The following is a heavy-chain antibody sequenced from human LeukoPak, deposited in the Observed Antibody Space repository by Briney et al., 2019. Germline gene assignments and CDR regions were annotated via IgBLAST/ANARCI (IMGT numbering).Heavy chain of an antibody. CDR1: GYTFTNYY. Sequence: ASVKVSCKASGYTFTNYYMHWVRQAPGQGLEWMGLINPTGTSTNYAQKFRGRVTMTRGTSTATVYMELSSLRSEDTAVYYCAREESGGYFDYWGQGTLVTVSS. CDR2: INPTGTST. J-gene: IGHJ4*02. V-gene: IGHV1-46*01. CDR3: AREESGGYFDY. D-gene: IGHD2-8*02.